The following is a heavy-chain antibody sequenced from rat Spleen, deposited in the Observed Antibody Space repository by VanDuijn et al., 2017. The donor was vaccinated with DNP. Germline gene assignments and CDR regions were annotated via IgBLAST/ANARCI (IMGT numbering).Heavy chain of an antibody. D-gene: IGHD4-3*01. CDR1: GYSITSHY. J-gene: IGHJ2*01. CDR3: ARSDNSGSKWNY. V-gene: IGHV3-1*01. Sequence: EVQLQESGPGLVRPSQSLSLTCSVTGYSITSHYWGWIRKFPGNKMEWIGHISYSGSARYNPSLKSRISITRDTSKNQFFLQVNSVTTEDTATYYCARSDNSGSKWNYWGHGVMVTVSS. CDR2: ISYSGSA.